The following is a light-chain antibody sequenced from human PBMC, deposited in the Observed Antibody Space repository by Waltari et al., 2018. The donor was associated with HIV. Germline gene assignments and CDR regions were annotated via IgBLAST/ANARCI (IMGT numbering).Light chain of an antibody. CDR3: QQYYDWPS. CDR2: GAS. J-gene: IGKJ5*01. V-gene: IGKV3-15*01. Sequence: EIVLTQSPGTLSLSPGERATLSCRASQSVSSSYLAWYLQKPGQAPRLLVSGASTRATGIPARFSGSGSGTEFTLTISSLQSEDFAVYYCQQYYDWPSFGQGTRLEIK. CDR1: QSVSSSY.